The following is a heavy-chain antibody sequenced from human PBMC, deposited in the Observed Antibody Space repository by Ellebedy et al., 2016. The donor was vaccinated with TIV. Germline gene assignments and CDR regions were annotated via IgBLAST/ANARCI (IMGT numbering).Heavy chain of an antibody. CDR3: ATDLHPFTRGWGY. Sequence: GESLKISCAASGFTFSSYWMSWVRQAPGKGLEWVANIKQDGSEKYYVDSVKGRFTISRDNAKNSLYLQMNGLRVEDTAIYYCATDLHPFTRGWGYWGQGTLVTVSS. CDR1: GFTFSSYW. CDR2: IKQDGSEK. D-gene: IGHD3-10*01. V-gene: IGHV3-7*01. J-gene: IGHJ4*02.